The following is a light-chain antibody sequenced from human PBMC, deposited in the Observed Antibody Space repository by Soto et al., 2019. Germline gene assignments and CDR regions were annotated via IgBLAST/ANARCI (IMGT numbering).Light chain of an antibody. CDR3: QQRT. V-gene: IGKV3-11*01. CDR2: DAS. CDR1: QSVSSY. Sequence: EIVLTQSPATLSLSPGXRATLSCRASQSVSSYLAWYQQKPGQAPRLLIYDASNRATGIPARFSGSGSGTDFTLTISSLEPEDFAVYYCQQRTFCQGTKEDIK. J-gene: IGKJ1*01.